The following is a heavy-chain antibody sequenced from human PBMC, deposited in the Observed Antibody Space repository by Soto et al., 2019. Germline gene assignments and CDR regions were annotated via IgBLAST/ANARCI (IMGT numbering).Heavy chain of an antibody. CDR2: IYHSGST. D-gene: IGHD6-6*01. V-gene: IGHV4-30-2*01. J-gene: IGHJ5*02. Sequence: PSETLSLTCAVSGGSISSGGYSWSWIRQPPGKGLEWIGYIYHSGSTYYNPSLKSRVTISVDRSKNQFSLKLGSVTAADTAVYYCARDLGGSSSSVEGWFDPWGQGTLVTVSS. CDR3: ARDLGGSSSSVEGWFDP. CDR1: GGSISSGGYS.